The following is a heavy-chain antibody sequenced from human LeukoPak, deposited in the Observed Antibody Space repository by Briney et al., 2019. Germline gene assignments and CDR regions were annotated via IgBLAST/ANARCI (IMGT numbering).Heavy chain of an antibody. Sequence: PGGSLRLSCAASGFTFSSYAMSWVRQAPGKGLEWVSSISGSGGITYYADSVKGRFTFSRDNSKNTLYLQMNSLRAEDTAVHYCAKGVAAGGSYYYYYGMDVWGQGTTVTVSS. CDR1: GFTFSSYA. D-gene: IGHD1-26*01. J-gene: IGHJ6*02. V-gene: IGHV3-23*01. CDR3: AKGVAAGGSYYYYYGMDV. CDR2: ISGSGGIT.